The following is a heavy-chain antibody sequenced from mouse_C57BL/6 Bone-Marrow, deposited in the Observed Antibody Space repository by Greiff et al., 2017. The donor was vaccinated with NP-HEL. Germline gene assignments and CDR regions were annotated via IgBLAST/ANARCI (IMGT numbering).Heavy chain of an antibody. Sequence: EVQLQQSGPELVKPGASVKISCKASGYSFTDYNMNWVKQSHGKSLEWIGVINPNYGTTSYNQKFKGKATLTVDQSSRTAYMHLNSRTSEDSAVYYCARTDYYGSRAWLAYWGQGTLVTVSA. CDR1: GYSFTDYN. CDR3: ARTDYYGSRAWLAY. V-gene: IGHV1-39*01. J-gene: IGHJ3*01. CDR2: INPNYGTT. D-gene: IGHD1-1*01.